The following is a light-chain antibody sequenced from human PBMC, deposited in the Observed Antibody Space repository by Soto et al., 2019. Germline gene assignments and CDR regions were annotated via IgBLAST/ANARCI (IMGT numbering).Light chain of an antibody. CDR2: GDS. CDR1: RSNIGAGYD. Sequence: QLVLTQPPSVSGAPGQRVTISCTGSRSNIGAGYDVHWYQQLPGTAPKLLIFGDSNRPSGVPDRFSGSKSGTSASLAITGLQAEAEADYYCQSYDSGLSGFYVFGTGTKVTVL. V-gene: IGLV1-40*01. CDR3: QSYDSGLSGFYV. J-gene: IGLJ1*01.